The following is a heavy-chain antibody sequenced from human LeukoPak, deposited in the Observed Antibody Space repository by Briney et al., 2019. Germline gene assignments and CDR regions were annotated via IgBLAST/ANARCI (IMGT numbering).Heavy chain of an antibody. V-gene: IGHV3-7*01. CDR3: AREGSGDYYDSSGYYFWDY. Sequence: GGSLRLSCAASGFTFSSYWMSWVRQAPGKGLEWVANIKQDGSEKYYVDSVKGRFTTSRDNAKNSLYLQMNSLRAEDTAVYYCAREGSGDYYDSSGYYFWDYWGQGTLVTVSS. CDR2: IKQDGSEK. J-gene: IGHJ4*02. CDR1: GFTFSSYW. D-gene: IGHD3-22*01.